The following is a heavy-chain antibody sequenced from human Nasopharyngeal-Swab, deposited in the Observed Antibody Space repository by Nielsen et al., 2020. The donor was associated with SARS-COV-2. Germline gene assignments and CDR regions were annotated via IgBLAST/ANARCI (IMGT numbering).Heavy chain of an antibody. J-gene: IGHJ4*02. V-gene: IGHV3-73*01. D-gene: IGHD4-17*01. CDR1: GFIFSGSA. CDR2: IGDKDHNYAT. CDR3: TTDYDFDY. Sequence: GESLKISCAASGFIFSGSAMHWVRQASGKGLEWVGCIGDKDHNYATTYGAAVKARFTISRDDSKSTAFLQMDSLKTEDTALYYCTTDYDFDYWGQGTMVTVSS.